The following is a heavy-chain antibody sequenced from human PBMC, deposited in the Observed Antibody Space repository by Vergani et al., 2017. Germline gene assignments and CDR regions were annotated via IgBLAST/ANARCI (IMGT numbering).Heavy chain of an antibody. CDR3: ASDIVVVPAAMGI. CDR1: GFSFSGYW. Sequence: EVQLVESGGGLIHPGGSLRLSCEGSGFSFSGYWMHWVRQSPEKGLVWVSYISSSGSTIYYADSVKGRFTISRDNAKNSLYLQMNSLRAEDTAVYYCASDIVVVPAAMGIWGQGTMVTVSS. J-gene: IGHJ3*02. D-gene: IGHD2-2*01. V-gene: IGHV3-48*04. CDR2: ISSSGSTI.